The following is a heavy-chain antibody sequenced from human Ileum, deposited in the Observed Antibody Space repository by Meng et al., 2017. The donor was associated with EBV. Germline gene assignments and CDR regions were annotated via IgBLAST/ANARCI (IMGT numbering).Heavy chain of an antibody. Sequence: VQLQEAGPGLVKPSEPLSLTCTVSGCSVSISSYYWSWIRQPPVKGMEWIGYIYYSGTTNYNPSLESRVTISVDTSKNQFSLKLRSVAASDTAVYYCARGWDTAMDSGWGQGTLVTVAS. CDR1: GCSVSISSYY. CDR2: IYYSGTT. CDR3: ARGWDTAMDSG. J-gene: IGHJ4*02. D-gene: IGHD5-18*01. V-gene: IGHV4-61*01.